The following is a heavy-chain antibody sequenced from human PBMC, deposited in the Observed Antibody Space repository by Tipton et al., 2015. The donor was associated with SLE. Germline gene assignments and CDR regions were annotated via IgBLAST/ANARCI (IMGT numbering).Heavy chain of an antibody. D-gene: IGHD6-19*01. V-gene: IGHV3-21*01. CDR3: ARGGVAVAGTSARPYYYYYMDV. CDR1: GFTFSSYS. J-gene: IGHJ6*03. Sequence: SLRLSCAASGFTFSSYSMNWVRQAPGKGLEWVSSISSSSSYIYYADSVKGRFTISRDNAKNSLNLQMNSLRAEDTAVYYCARGGVAVAGTSARPYYYYYMDVWGKGTTVTVSS. CDR2: ISSSSSYI.